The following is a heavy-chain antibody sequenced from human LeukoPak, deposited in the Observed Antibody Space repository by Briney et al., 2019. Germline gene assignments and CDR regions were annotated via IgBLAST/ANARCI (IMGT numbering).Heavy chain of an antibody. J-gene: IGHJ5*02. CDR3: AREGENVDTAMVFAP. CDR2: ISYDGSNK. D-gene: IGHD5-18*01. CDR1: GFTFSSYA. V-gene: IGHV3-30*04. Sequence: PGGSLRLSCAASGFTFSSYAMHWVRQAPGKGLEWVAVISYDGSNKYYADSVKGRFTISRDNSKNTLYLQMNSLRAEDTAVYYCAREGENVDTAMVFAPWGQGTLVTVSS.